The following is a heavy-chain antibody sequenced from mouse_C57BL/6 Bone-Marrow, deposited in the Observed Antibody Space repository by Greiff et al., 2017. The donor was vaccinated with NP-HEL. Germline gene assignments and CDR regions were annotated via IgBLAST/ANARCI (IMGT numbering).Heavy chain of an antibody. V-gene: IGHV1-78*01. J-gene: IGHJ4*01. CDR2: IYPRDGST. D-gene: IGHD2-1*01. Sequence: VQLQQSDAELVKPGASVKISCKVSGYTFTDYTIHWMKQRPEQGLEWIGYIYPRDGSTKYNEKFKGKATLTADKSSSTAYMQHDSLTSEDSAVYFCARGGGGYGNYGHYAMDYWGQETSVTVSS. CDR1: GYTFTDYT. CDR3: ARGGGGYGNYGHYAMDY.